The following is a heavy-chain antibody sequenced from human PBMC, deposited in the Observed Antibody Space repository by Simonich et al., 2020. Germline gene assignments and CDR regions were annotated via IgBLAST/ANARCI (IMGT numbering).Heavy chain of an antibody. CDR2: LNPILGIA. CDR1: GGTFSSYA. D-gene: IGHD2-15*01. J-gene: IGHJ6*03. Sequence: QVQLVQSGAEVKKPGSSVKVSCKASGGTFSSYAISWVRQAPGQGLEWMGRLNPILGIANYAKKFQGRVTITAEKSTSTAYMELSSLRSEDTAVYYCARGGLADRRIVYYYYMDVWGKGTTVTDSS. V-gene: IGHV1-69*09. CDR3: ARGGLADRRIVYYYYMDV.